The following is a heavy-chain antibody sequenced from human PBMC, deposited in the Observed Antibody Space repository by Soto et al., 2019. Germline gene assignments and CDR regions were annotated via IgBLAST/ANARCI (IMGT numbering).Heavy chain of an antibody. V-gene: IGHV4-34*01. J-gene: IGHJ5*02. CDR3: ERVRRGSWYVSGWFDP. Sequence: SETMSLTCAVYGGSFSGYYWSWIRQPPGKGLEWIGEINHSGSTNYNPSLKSRVTISVDTSKNQFSLKLSSVTAADTAVYYCERVRRGSWYVSGWFDPWGQGTLVTVSS. CDR2: INHSGST. CDR1: GGSFSGYY. D-gene: IGHD6-13*01.